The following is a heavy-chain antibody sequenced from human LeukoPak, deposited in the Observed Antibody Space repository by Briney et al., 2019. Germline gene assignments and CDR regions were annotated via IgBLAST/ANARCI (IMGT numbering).Heavy chain of an antibody. CDR2: IYPGDSDT. J-gene: IGHJ6*02. Sequence: GESLQISCKGFGYSFTNYWIGWVRQMPGKGLEWMGIIYPGDSDTRYSPSFQGQVTISADKSISTAYLQWSSLKASDTAMYYCARPPYSNSGGMDVWGQGTTVTVSS. CDR3: ARPPYSNSGGMDV. CDR1: GYSFTNYW. D-gene: IGHD4-11*01. V-gene: IGHV5-51*01.